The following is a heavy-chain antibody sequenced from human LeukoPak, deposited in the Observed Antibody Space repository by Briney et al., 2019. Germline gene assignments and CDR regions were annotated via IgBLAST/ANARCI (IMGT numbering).Heavy chain of an antibody. Sequence: GGSLRLSCAASGFTFSSYAMSWVRQAPGKGLEWVSAISGSGGSTYYADSVKGRFTISRDNSKNTLYLQMNSLRAEDTAVYYCAKAMPGYSYGWLDAFDIWGQGTMVTVSS. J-gene: IGHJ3*02. D-gene: IGHD5-18*01. CDR2: ISGSGGST. CDR1: GFTFSSYA. V-gene: IGHV3-23*01. CDR3: AKAMPGYSYGWLDAFDI.